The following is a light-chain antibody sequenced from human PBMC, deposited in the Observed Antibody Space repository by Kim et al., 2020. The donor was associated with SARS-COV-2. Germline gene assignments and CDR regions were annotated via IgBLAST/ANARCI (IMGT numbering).Light chain of an antibody. Sequence: GQSLPSAGTRTSSDAETYKPVSWYEQRPGEAPIIMIYEVNRRHSGVYNRVSCSKSGKTNSLTITSLEAEDEADYYCCSYAGSSTCVFGGGTQLTVL. J-gene: IGLJ3*02. CDR3: CSYAGSSTCV. V-gene: IGLV2-23*02. CDR1: SSDAETYKP. CDR2: EVN.